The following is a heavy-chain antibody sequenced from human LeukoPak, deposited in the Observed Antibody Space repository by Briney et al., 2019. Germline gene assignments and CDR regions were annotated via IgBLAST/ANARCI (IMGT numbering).Heavy chain of an antibody. CDR1: GCTFTSYA. CDR3: ARPATPCSGGSCPVDY. CDR2: IIPIFGTA. Sequence: SVKVSCKASGCTFTSYAISWVRQAPGQGLEWMGGIIPIFGTANYAQKFQGRVTITADESTSTAYMELSSLRSEDTAVYYCARPATPCSGGSCPVDYWGQGTLVTVSS. D-gene: IGHD2-15*01. V-gene: IGHV1-69*13. J-gene: IGHJ4*02.